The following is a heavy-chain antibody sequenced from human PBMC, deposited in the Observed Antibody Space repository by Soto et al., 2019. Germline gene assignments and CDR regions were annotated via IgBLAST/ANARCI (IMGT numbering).Heavy chain of an antibody. Sequence: WMGWMNPNSGNTGYAQKFQGRVTMTRNTSISTAYMELSSLRSEDTAVYYCARGSYYDFWSGYSGAPQDAFDIWGQGTMVTVSS. CDR2: MNPNSGNT. D-gene: IGHD3-3*01. J-gene: IGHJ3*02. V-gene: IGHV1-8*01. CDR3: ARGSYYDFWSGYSGAPQDAFDI.